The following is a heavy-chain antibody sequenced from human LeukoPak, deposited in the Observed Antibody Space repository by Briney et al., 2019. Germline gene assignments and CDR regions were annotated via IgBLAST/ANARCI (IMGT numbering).Heavy chain of an antibody. CDR2: ISGSGGST. Sequence: PGGSLRLSCAASGFTFSGYAMSWVRQAPGKGLEWVSAISGSGGSTYYADSVKGRFTISRDNSENTLYLQMNSLRAEDTAVYYCAKSPDYGDYGHFDYWGQGTLVTVSS. J-gene: IGHJ4*02. D-gene: IGHD4-17*01. CDR1: GFTFSGYA. V-gene: IGHV3-23*01. CDR3: AKSPDYGDYGHFDY.